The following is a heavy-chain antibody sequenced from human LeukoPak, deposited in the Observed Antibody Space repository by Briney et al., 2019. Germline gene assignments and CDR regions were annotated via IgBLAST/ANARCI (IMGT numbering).Heavy chain of an antibody. J-gene: IGHJ4*02. CDR1: GGSISSGSSY. Sequence: SETLSLTCTVSGGSISSGSSYWGWIRQPPGKGLEWIGNIFYSGSTYYNPSLKSRVTISVDTSKNQFSLKLSSLTAADTAVYYCARGLPGITMVRGVTGNDYWGQGTLVTVSS. CDR3: ARGLPGITMVRGVTGNDY. D-gene: IGHD3-10*01. CDR2: IFYSGST. V-gene: IGHV4-39*07.